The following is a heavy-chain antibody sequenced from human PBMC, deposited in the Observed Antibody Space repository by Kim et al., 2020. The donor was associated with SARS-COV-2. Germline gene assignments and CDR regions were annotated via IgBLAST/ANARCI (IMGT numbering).Heavy chain of an antibody. CDR3: ARDRRGQQLLSVWFDY. J-gene: IGHJ4*02. CDR1: GFTFSSYA. Sequence: GGSLRLSCGASGFTFSSYAMHWVRQAPGKGLEWVAVISYDGSNKYYADSVKGRFTISRDNSKNTLYLQMNSLRAEDTAVYYCARDRRGQQLLSVWFDYWGQGTLGTVSS. D-gene: IGHD6-13*01. V-gene: IGHV3-30-3*01. CDR2: ISYDGSNK.